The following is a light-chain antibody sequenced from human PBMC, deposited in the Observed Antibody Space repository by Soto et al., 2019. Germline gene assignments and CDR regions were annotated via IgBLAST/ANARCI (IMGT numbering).Light chain of an antibody. CDR1: SSDVGGYNF. CDR2: DVS. Sequence: QSALTQPRSVSGSPGQSVTISFTGSSSDVGGYNFVSWYQQHPGQAPKIVIYDVSRLSSGVPVRFSGSKSGNTASLTISGLQAEDEADYYCCSYAGTSVLFGGGTKVTVL. CDR3: CSYAGTSVL. V-gene: IGLV2-11*02. J-gene: IGLJ2*01.